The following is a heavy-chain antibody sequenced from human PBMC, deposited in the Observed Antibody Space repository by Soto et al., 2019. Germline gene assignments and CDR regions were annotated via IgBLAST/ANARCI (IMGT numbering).Heavy chain of an antibody. J-gene: IGHJ4*02. CDR1: GYTFNNYW. D-gene: IGHD1-1*01. CDR2: IDPTDSDT. Sequence: EVQLVQSGADVKKPGESLRISCKASGYTFNNYWISWVRQLPGKGLEWMGRIDPTDSDTDYSPSFEGHVTISVDMSVSSAYLQWNTLKASATAIYFCARHSGYNWNHLHPFDFWGQGTPVTVSS. V-gene: IGHV5-10-1*03. CDR3: ARHSGYNWNHLHPFDF.